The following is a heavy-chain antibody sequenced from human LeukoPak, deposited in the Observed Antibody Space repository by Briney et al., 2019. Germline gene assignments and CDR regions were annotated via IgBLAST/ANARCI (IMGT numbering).Heavy chain of an antibody. CDR1: GFTFDDYA. D-gene: IGHD6-13*01. CDR3: AKDITYGIAAPDY. J-gene: IGHJ4*02. CDR2: ISWNSGSI. Sequence: GGSLRLSCAASGFTFDDYAMPWVRQAPGKGLEWVSGISWNSGSIGYADSVKGRFTISRDNAKNSLYLQMNSLRAEDTALYYCAKDITYGIAAPDYWGQETLVTVSS. V-gene: IGHV3-9*01.